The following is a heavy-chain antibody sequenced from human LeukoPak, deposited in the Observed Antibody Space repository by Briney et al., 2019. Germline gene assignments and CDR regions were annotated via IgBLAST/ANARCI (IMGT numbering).Heavy chain of an antibody. D-gene: IGHD6-19*01. CDR2: ISSSSSTI. Sequence: GGSLRLSCAASGFTFSSYSMNWVRQAPGKGLEWVSYISSSSSTIYYADSVKGRFTISRDNSKNTLYLQMNSLRAEDTAVYYCALAVAGDDAFDIWGQGTMVTVSS. V-gene: IGHV3-48*01. J-gene: IGHJ3*02. CDR1: GFTFSSYS. CDR3: ALAVAGDDAFDI.